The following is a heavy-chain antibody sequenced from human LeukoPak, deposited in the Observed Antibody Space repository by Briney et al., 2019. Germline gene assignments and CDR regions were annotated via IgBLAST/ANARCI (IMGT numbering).Heavy chain of an antibody. Sequence: ASVKVSCKASGYTFTGYYMHWVRQAPGQGLEWMGWINPNSGGTNYAQKFQGRVTMTRDTSISTAYMELSRLRSDDTAVYYCARENPYYYDSSGYYYNAFDIWGQGTMVTVSS. CDR3: ARENPYYYDSSGYYYNAFDI. CDR2: INPNSGGT. V-gene: IGHV1-2*02. CDR1: GYTFTGYY. D-gene: IGHD3-22*01. J-gene: IGHJ3*02.